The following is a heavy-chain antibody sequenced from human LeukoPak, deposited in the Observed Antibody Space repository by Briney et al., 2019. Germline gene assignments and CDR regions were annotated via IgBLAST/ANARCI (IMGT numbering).Heavy chain of an antibody. CDR2: IRSKPYGGTT. Sequence: GGSLRLSCTASGFTFGDYAMSWVRQAPGKGLEWVGFIRSKPYGGTTEYAASVKGRFTISRDDSKNIAYLQMNTLKTEDTAVYYCTRVMGADGYCRGGSCHGYHYYGMDVWGKGTTVTVSS. CDR3: TRVMGADGYCRGGSCHGYHYYGMDV. CDR1: GFTFGDYA. V-gene: IGHV3-49*04. J-gene: IGHJ6*04. D-gene: IGHD2-15*01.